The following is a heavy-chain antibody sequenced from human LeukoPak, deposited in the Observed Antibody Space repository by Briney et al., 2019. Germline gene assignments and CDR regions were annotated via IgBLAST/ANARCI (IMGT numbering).Heavy chain of an antibody. CDR3: ACITMVRGVII. CDR2: ISRSSNYI. J-gene: IGHJ4*02. D-gene: IGHD3-10*01. CDR1: GFTFSSYS. Sequence: GGSLRLSCAASGFTFSSYSMNWVRQAPGKGLEWVSSISRSSNYIYYADSVKGRFTISRDNAKNSLYQQMNSLRAEDTAVYYCACITMVRGVIIWGQGTLVTVSS. V-gene: IGHV3-21*01.